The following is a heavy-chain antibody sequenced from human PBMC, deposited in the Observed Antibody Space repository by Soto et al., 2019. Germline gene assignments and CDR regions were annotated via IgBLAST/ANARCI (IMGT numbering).Heavy chain of an antibody. D-gene: IGHD6-13*01. CDR1: GLPWSSYM. CDR3: ARDRGGSSRTNWFDP. CDR2: ISNSGSSI. V-gene: IGHV3-48*01. Sequence: GGPLRHSCRSVGLPWSSYMMNWVRPAPGQGLEWIAYISNSGSSIDYADSVKGRFTISRDNSKNTLYLQMNSLRAEDTAVYYCARDRGGSSRTNWFDPWGQGNLVTVS. J-gene: IGHJ5*02.